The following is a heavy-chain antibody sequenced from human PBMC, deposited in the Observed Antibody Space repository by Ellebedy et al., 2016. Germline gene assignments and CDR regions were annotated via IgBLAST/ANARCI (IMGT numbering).Heavy chain of an antibody. CDR1: GFTFSNYG. J-gene: IGHJ4*02. D-gene: IGHD3-22*01. Sequence: GGSLRLSCAASGFTFSNYGMHWVRQAPGKGLEWVAVISFDGSDKSYADSVKGRFTISRDNSKNTLYLQMKSLRAEDTAMYYCARDRAITTSELIFDHWGQGTLVTVSS. V-gene: IGHV3-30*03. CDR3: ARDRAITTSELIFDH. CDR2: ISFDGSDK.